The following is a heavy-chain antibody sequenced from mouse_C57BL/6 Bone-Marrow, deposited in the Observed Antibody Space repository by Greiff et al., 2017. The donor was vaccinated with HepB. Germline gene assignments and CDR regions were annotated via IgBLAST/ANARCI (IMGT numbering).Heavy chain of an antibody. CDR2: MSSISST. Sequence: EVQLVESGGGLVKPGGSLKLSCAASGFTFSNFGMSWVRQTPEKRLEWVASMSSISSTYYPDSVKCRFTVSRDNARNILYLQMSSLRSEDTAMYYCARSHGGNYVWYFDDWGQGTALTVSS. D-gene: IGHD2-1*01. CDR3: ARSHGGNYVWYFDD. CDR1: GFTFSNFG. V-gene: IGHV5-6-5*01. J-gene: IGHJ2*01.